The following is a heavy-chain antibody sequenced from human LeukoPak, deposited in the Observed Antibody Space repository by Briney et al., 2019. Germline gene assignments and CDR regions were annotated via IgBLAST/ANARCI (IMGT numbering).Heavy chain of an antibody. V-gene: IGHV3-9*01. CDR2: ISWNSGSI. D-gene: IGHD6-13*01. CDR1: GFTFDDYA. Sequence: PGGSLRLSCAASGFTFDDYAMHWVRQAPGKGLEWVSGISWNSGSIGYADSVKGRFTISRDNAKNSLYLQMNSLRAEDTAVYYCAKVRYSSSWYGNYWGQGTLVTVSS. CDR3: AKVRYSSSWYGNY. J-gene: IGHJ4*02.